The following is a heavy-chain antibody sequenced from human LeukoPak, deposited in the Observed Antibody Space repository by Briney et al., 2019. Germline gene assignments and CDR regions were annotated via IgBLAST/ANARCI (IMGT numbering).Heavy chain of an antibody. J-gene: IGHJ4*02. Sequence: SVNVSCKASGGTFSSYAISWVRQAPGQGLEWMGGIIPILGTANFAQKFQGRVAITADESTSTAYMEQSSLRSEDTAVYYCARGLNYYDSSSYYYGVDYWGQGTLVTVSS. V-gene: IGHV1-69*13. CDR3: ARGLNYYDSSSYYYGVDY. CDR2: IIPILGTA. CDR1: GGTFSSYA. D-gene: IGHD3-22*01.